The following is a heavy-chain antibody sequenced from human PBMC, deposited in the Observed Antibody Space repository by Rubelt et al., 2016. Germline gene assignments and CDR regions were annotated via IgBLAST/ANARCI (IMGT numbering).Heavy chain of an antibody. J-gene: IGHJ4*02. Sequence: GEGLEWMGWINPNSGGTNYAQKFQGRVTMTRDTSISTAYMELSRLRSDDTAVYYCASSKRMISYFDCWGQGTLVTVSS. CDR2: INPNSGGT. V-gene: IGHV1-2*02. D-gene: IGHD3-22*01. CDR3: ASSKRMISYFDC.